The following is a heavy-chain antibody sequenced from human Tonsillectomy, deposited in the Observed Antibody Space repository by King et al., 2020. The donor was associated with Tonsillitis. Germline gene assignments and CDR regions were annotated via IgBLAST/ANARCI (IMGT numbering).Heavy chain of an antibody. CDR1: GFTFSSNY. Sequence: VQLVESGGGLVQPGGSLRLSCAASGFTFSSNYMILVRQDPGKGLEWVSVIHIGGTTYYAYSVKGRFTISRDNSKNMLFLQMSSLRGEDTAVYYCARDRSPGRGWALGYWGQGTLVTVSS. D-gene: IGHD6-19*01. V-gene: IGHV3-66*01. J-gene: IGHJ4*02. CDR3: ARDRSPGRGWALGY. CDR2: IHIGGTT.